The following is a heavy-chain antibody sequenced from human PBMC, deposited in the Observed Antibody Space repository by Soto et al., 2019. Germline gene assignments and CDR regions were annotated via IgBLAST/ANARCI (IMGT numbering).Heavy chain of an antibody. Sequence: GGSLRLSCATSGLTFSNYAMSWVRQAPGGGLEWVSSMSGSSSTTYYADSVKGRFTISRDRSKSTLYLQMSSLRAEDTALYYCAKNQERELPRVIDFWGQGTLVTVSS. CDR3: AKNQERELPRVIDF. V-gene: IGHV3-23*01. J-gene: IGHJ4*02. CDR2: MSGSSSTT. D-gene: IGHD1-7*01. CDR1: GLTFSNYA.